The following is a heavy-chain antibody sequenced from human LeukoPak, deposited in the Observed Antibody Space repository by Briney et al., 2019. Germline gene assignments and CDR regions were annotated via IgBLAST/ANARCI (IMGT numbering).Heavy chain of an antibody. CDR1: GFTFNSYA. J-gene: IGHJ4*02. Sequence: GGSLRLSCAASGFTFNSYAMNWVRQAPGKGLEWVSAISGSGDTTYYADSVKGRFSISRDNSKNTLYVQINNLRPEDTAVYYCARGDHYYDSSAFLDYWGQGTLVTVSS. CDR2: ISGSGDTT. D-gene: IGHD3-22*01. V-gene: IGHV3-23*01. CDR3: ARGDHYYDSSAFLDY.